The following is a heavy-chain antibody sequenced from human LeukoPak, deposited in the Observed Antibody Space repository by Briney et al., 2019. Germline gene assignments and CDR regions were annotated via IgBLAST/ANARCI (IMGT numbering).Heavy chain of an antibody. CDR1: GGSISSYY. V-gene: IGHV4-59*01. CDR3: ARRGYYDSSGYYYYY. J-gene: IGHJ4*02. CDR2: IYHSGST. D-gene: IGHD3-22*01. Sequence: SETLSLTCTVSGGSISSYYWSWIRQPPGKGLEWIGYIYHSGSTNYNPSLKSRVTISVDTSKNQFSLKLSSVTAADTAVYYCARRGYYDSSGYYYYYWGQGTLVTVSS.